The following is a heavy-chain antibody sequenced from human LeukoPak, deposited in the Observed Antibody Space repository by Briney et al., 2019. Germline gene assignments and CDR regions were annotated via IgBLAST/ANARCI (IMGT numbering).Heavy chain of an antibody. CDR1: GFTFTAYY. V-gene: IGHV1-2*02. Sequence: GASVKVSCKASGFTFTAYYLHWVRQAPGQGLEYMGCINLRTRGIKYTQKFQGRVIMTWDTSVTTAYMELSRLNSDDTALYYCAREKSDSGGFDDWGQGTPVTVST. CDR3: AREKSDSGGFDD. D-gene: IGHD3-10*01. J-gene: IGHJ4*02. CDR2: INLRTRGI.